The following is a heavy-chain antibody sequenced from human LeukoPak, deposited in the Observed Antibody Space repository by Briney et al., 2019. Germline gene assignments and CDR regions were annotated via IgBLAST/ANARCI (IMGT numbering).Heavy chain of an antibody. J-gene: IGHJ4*02. V-gene: IGHV3-23*01. D-gene: IGHD6-13*01. CDR3: AKSKRSAAGTSYYFDF. CDR1: GFTFSDYY. Sequence: GSLRLSCAVSGFTFSDYYMSWIRQAPGKGLEWVSAISGSGSNAFYTDSVKGRFTISRDNSKNTLFLQMDSLRADDTAVYFCAKSKRSAAGTSYYFDFWGQGTLVTVSS. CDR2: ISGSGSNA.